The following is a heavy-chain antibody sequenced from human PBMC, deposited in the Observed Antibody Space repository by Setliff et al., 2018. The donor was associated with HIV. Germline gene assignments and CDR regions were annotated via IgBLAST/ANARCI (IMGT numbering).Heavy chain of an antibody. CDR2: IHTRGSI. CDR1: GGSLSGDY. D-gene: IGHD1-7*01. Sequence: PSETLSLTCTVSGGSLSGDYWSWIRQSPGKGLERIGYIHTRGSINYIPSLKTRATVSLDTSKNQFFLRLTSVTAADTAIYYCVRHPREEPQRNYKFDSWGQGMLVTVSS. J-gene: IGHJ4*02. CDR3: VRHPREEPQRNYKFDS. V-gene: IGHV4-4*09.